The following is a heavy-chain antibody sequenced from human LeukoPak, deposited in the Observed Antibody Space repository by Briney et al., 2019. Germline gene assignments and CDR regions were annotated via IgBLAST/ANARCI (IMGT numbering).Heavy chain of an antibody. Sequence: SETLSLTCSVSGGSINSSNYCWGWIRQPPGKELEWIANVYYGGSTYYNPSLKSRITISLDTSKNQFSLKLSSVTAADTAVYYCARRTYYHTSGYPHYFDYWGQGTLVTVSS. CDR2: VYYGGST. D-gene: IGHD3-22*01. CDR1: GGSINSSNYC. V-gene: IGHV4-39*01. J-gene: IGHJ4*02. CDR3: ARRTYYHTSGYPHYFDY.